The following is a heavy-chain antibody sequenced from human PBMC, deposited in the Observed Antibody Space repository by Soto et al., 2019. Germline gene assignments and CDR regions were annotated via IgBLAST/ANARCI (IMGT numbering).Heavy chain of an antibody. J-gene: IGHJ4*02. V-gene: IGHV4-34*01. CDR1: CGSFSGYY. Sequence: SETLSLPCAVYCGSFSGYYWSWIRQPPGKGLEWIRSIYYSGSTYYNPSLKSRVTISVDTSKNQFSLKLSSVAAADTAVYYCATVTYYAILGAELWGQGTRVTVSS. D-gene: IGHD3-9*01. CDR2: IYYSGST. CDR3: ATVTYYAILGAEL.